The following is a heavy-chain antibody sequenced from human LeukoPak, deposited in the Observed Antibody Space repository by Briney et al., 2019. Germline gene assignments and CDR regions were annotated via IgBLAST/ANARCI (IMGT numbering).Heavy chain of an antibody. V-gene: IGHV3-7*01. J-gene: IGHJ5*02. Sequence: GGSLRLSCAASGFTFSSYSMNWVRQAPGKGLEWVANIKQDGSEKYYVNSVKGRFTISRDNAKNSLYLQMNSLRAEDTAVYYCARVPTYYYDSSGSWGQGTLVTVSS. D-gene: IGHD3-22*01. CDR2: IKQDGSEK. CDR1: GFTFSSYS. CDR3: ARVPTYYYDSSGS.